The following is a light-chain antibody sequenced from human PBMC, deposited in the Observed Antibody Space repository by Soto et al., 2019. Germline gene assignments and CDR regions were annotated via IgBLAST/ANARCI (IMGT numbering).Light chain of an antibody. CDR2: DVA. Sequence: QSALTQPRSVSGSPGQSVTISCTGTSSDGGGYQYVSWYQHHPGKAPKLMIYDVARRPSGVPNRFSASKSGNTASLTISGLQAEDEADYYCCSYAGTNGLIFGGGTKLTVL. V-gene: IGLV2-11*01. CDR1: SSDGGGYQY. CDR3: CSYAGTNGLI. J-gene: IGLJ2*01.